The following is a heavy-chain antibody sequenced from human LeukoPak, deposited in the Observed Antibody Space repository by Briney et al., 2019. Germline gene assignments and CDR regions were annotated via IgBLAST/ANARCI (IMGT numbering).Heavy chain of an antibody. CDR3: ARTPDIVVVPAAMGRFDP. Sequence: SVKVSCKASGGTFSSYAISWVRQAPGQGLEWMGRIIPILGIANYAQKFQGRVTISADKSTSTAYMELSSLRSEDTAVYYCARTPDIVVVPAAMGRFDPWGQGTLVTVSS. CDR2: IIPILGIA. CDR1: GGTFSSYA. J-gene: IGHJ5*02. D-gene: IGHD2-2*01. V-gene: IGHV1-69*04.